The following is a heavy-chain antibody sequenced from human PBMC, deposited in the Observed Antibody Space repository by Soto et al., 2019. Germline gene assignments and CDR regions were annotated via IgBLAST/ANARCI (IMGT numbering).Heavy chain of an antibody. Sequence: SETLSLTCSVYGGSFSTYYSWIRQPPGKGLEWIGEIDQSGRTNYNPSLKRRLTISIDTSKNQFSLNLKSVTAADTSLYYCETFSLPLGPAFDPWGQGTLVTVSS. CDR2: IDQSGRT. D-gene: IGHD2-2*01. CDR1: GGSFSTYY. J-gene: IGHJ5*02. V-gene: IGHV4-34*01. CDR3: ETFSLPLGPAFDP.